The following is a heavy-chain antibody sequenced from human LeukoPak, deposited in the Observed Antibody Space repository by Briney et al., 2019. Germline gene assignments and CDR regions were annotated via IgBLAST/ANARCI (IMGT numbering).Heavy chain of an antibody. J-gene: IGHJ5*02. Sequence: ASVKVSCKASGYTFTGYYMHWVRQAPGQGLEWMGRINPNSGGTNYAQKFQGRVTMTRDTSISTACMELSRLRSDDTAVYYCARDHNPYIPIDKFDTYNWFDPWGQGTLVTVSS. CDR2: INPNSGGT. CDR1: GYTFTGYY. V-gene: IGHV1-2*06. D-gene: IGHD3-9*01. CDR3: ARDHNPYIPIDKFDTYNWFDP.